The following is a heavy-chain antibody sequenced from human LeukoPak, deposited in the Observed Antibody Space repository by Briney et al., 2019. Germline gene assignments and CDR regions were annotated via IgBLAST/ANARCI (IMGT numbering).Heavy chain of an antibody. J-gene: IGHJ3*02. Sequence: SETLSLTCTVSGGSISNYYWGWVRQPPGKGLEWIGNIFYSGSTYYSPSLKSRVTISLDTSRNQFSLKLNSVTAADTAVYYCAKSNGYGLVDIWGQGTMVTVSS. CDR2: IFYSGST. CDR1: GGSISNYY. V-gene: IGHV4-59*12. CDR3: AKSNGYGLVDI. D-gene: IGHD3-10*01.